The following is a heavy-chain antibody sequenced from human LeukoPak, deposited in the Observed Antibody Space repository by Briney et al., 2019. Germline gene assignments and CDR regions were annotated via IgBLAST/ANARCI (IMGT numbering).Heavy chain of an antibody. CDR1: GYTFIVYY. V-gene: IGHV1-2*06. Sequence: ASVKVSCKASGYTFIVYYMHWVRQAPGQGLEWMGRINPNSGGTSYAQKFQGRVTMTRDTSISTAYMELSGLRTDDTAVYYCAKSHNYYESSGFLDQWGQGTLVTVSS. CDR2: INPNSGGT. CDR3: AKSHNYYESSGFLDQ. D-gene: IGHD3-22*01. J-gene: IGHJ4*02.